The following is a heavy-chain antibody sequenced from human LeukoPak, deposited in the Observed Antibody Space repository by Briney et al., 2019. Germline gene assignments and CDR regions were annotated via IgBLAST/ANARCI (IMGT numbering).Heavy chain of an antibody. CDR3: ATDRYYGSGIDAFDI. J-gene: IGHJ3*02. D-gene: IGHD3-10*01. V-gene: IGHV1-24*01. Sequence: ASVKVSCKVSGYTLTELSMHWVRQAPGKGLEWMGGFDPEDGETIYAQKFQGRVTMTEDTSTDTAYMELSSLRSEDTAVYYCATDRYYGSGIDAFDIWGQGTMVTVSS. CDR1: GYTLTELS. CDR2: FDPEDGET.